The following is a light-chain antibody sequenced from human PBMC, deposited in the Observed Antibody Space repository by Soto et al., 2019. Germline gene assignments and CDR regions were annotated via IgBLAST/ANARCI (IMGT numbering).Light chain of an antibody. CDR1: SSDVGGYNY. V-gene: IGLV2-14*03. Sequence: QSALTQPASVSGSPGQSITISCTGTSSDVGGYNYVSWYQHHPGKAPKLMIYDVSNRPSGLSNRFSGSKSGNTASLTISGLQAEDEADYYCSSYTGSSTYVFGSGTKLTVL. CDR2: DVS. J-gene: IGLJ1*01. CDR3: SSYTGSSTYV.